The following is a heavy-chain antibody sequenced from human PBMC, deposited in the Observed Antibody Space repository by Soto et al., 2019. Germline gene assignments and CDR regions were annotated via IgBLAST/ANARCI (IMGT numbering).Heavy chain of an antibody. D-gene: IGHD5-18*01. CDR2: IYPGDSDT. CDR1: GYSFTTDW. J-gene: IGHJ6*02. CDR3: ASEGHSYGSTYFRGLDV. Sequence: GESLNISCTGSGYSFTTDWIGWVRQMPGKGLEWMGIIYPGDSDTRYSPSFQGQVTVSADKSISTAYLQWSSLKASDTAMYYCASEGHSYGSTYFRGLDVWGQGTKGTAP. V-gene: IGHV5-51*01.